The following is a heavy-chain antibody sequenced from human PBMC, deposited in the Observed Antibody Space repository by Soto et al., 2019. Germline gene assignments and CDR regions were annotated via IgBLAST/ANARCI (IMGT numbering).Heavy chain of an antibody. D-gene: IGHD3-10*01. V-gene: IGHV4-30-4*01. Sequence: PSETLSLTCTVSGGSISSGNYYWSWIRQPPGKGLEWIGFISYSGSTYYSTSLKSRITISVDTSKSQFSLNLSFVTAADTAVYYCARVRWRVLTNYYYYGMDVWGQGTTVTVSS. CDR1: GGSISSGNYY. J-gene: IGHJ6*02. CDR3: ARVRWRVLTNYYYYGMDV. CDR2: ISYSGST.